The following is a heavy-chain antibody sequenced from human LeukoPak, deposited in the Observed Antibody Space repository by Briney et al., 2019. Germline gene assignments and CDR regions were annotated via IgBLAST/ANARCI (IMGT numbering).Heavy chain of an antibody. CDR2: INTDGTVT. J-gene: IGHJ6*01. CDR3: PTKHWLASPHGA. D-gene: IGHD5-12*01. V-gene: IGHV3-74*01. Sequence: GGSLRLSFAALGFTFSKNGMLWFRQAPGKGLESVSRINTDGTVTTYADSVKGRFTVSRDNADNTMFLQMNSVRDEDTAVYYCPTKHWLASPHGAWGQGAPVSVSS. CDR1: GFTFSKNG.